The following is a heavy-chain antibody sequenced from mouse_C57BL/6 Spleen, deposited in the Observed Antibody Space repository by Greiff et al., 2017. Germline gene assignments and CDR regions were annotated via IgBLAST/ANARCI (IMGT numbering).Heavy chain of an antibody. J-gene: IGHJ1*03. CDR3: ARQEYYGSRYFDV. V-gene: IGHV5-6*01. D-gene: IGHD1-1*01. Sequence: EVHLVESGGDLVKPGGSLKLSCAASGFTFSSYGMSWVRQTPDKRLEWVATISSGGSYTYYPDSVKGRFTISRDNAKNTLYLQMSSLKSEDTAMYYCARQEYYGSRYFDVWGTGTTVTVSS. CDR2: ISSGGSYT. CDR1: GFTFSSYG.